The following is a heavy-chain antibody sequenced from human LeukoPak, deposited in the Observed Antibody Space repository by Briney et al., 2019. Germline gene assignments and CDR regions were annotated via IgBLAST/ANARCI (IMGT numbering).Heavy chain of an antibody. J-gene: IGHJ4*02. V-gene: IGHV1-18*01. D-gene: IGHD3-10*01. CDR1: GYTFTSYG. CDR2: ISAYNGNT. CDR3: ARDLEVRGVIGSHLFDY. Sequence: ASVKVSCKASGYTFTSYGISWVRQAPGQGLEWMGWISAYNGNTNYAQNLQGRVTMTTDTSTSTAYMELRSLRSDDTAVYYCARDLEVRGVIGSHLFDYWGQGTLDTVSS.